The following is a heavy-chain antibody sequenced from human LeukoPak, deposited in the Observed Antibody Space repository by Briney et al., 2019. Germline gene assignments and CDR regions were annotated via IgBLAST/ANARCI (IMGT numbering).Heavy chain of an antibody. CDR2: INHYGST. CDR1: GGSFSGYY. V-gene: IGHV4-34*01. Sequence: SETLSLTCGVYGGSFSGYYWSWIRQPPGKGLEWIGEINHYGSTDYNPSLKSRVTVSVDTSKNQFSLKLTSVTAADTAVYYCARGCLDGSGGTYFNWFDPWGQGTLVTVSS. CDR3: ARGCLDGSGGTYFNWFDP. D-gene: IGHD1-26*01. J-gene: IGHJ5*02.